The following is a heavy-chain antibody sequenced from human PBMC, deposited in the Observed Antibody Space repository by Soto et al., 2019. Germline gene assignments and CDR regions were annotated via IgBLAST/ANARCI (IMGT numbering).Heavy chain of an antibody. CDR3: ARVGCSSTSCYGMGLSYYYHGMDA. D-gene: IGHD2-2*01. CDR1: GGTFSSYA. Sequence: SVKVSCKASGGTFSSYAISWVRQAPGQGLEWMGGIIPIFGTANYAQKFQGRVTITADESTSTAYMELSSLRSEDTAVYYCARVGCSSTSCYGMGLSYYYHGMDAWGQGTTVT. J-gene: IGHJ6*02. CDR2: IIPIFGTA. V-gene: IGHV1-69*13.